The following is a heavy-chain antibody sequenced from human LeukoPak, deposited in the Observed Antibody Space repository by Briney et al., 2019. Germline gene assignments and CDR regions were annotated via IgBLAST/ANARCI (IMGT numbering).Heavy chain of an antibody. CDR3: AKVIYYYDSSGQSFDY. CDR2: ISGSGGST. J-gene: IGHJ4*02. CDR1: GFTFSSYG. Sequence: QSGGSLRLSCAASGFTFSSYGMSWVRQAPGKGLEWVSAISGSGGSTYYADSVKGRFTISRDNSKNTLYLQMNSLRAEDTAVYYCAKVIYYYDSSGQSFDYWGQGTLVTVSS. V-gene: IGHV3-23*01. D-gene: IGHD3-22*01.